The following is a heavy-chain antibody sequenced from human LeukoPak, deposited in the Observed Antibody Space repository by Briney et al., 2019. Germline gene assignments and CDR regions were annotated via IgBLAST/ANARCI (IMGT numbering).Heavy chain of an antibody. D-gene: IGHD3-3*01. CDR3: ARDQITIFGVLDY. CDR2: IWYDGSNK. J-gene: IGHJ4*02. Sequence: GGSLRLSCAASGSTFSSYGMHWVRQAPGKGLEWVAVIWYDGSNKYYADSVKGRFTISRDNSKNTLYLQMNSLRAEDTAVYYCARDQITIFGVLDYWGQGTLVTVSS. V-gene: IGHV3-33*01. CDR1: GSTFSSYG.